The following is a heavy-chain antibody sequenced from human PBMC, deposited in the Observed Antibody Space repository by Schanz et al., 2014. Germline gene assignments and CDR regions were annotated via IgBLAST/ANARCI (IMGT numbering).Heavy chain of an antibody. CDR3: AKDIGYSSGWPNLFDS. V-gene: IGHV3-30*02. CDR2: IRYDGMNK. D-gene: IGHD6-19*01. Sequence: QVQLVESGGGVVQPGGSLRLSCAASGFNFNTYGMHWVRQAPGKGLEWVAFIRYDGMNKFHTDSVKGRFTISRDKSKKPLYLQLNSLRPEDTAVYYCAKDIGYSSGWPNLFDSWGQGTLVSVSS. CDR1: GFNFNTYG. J-gene: IGHJ4*02.